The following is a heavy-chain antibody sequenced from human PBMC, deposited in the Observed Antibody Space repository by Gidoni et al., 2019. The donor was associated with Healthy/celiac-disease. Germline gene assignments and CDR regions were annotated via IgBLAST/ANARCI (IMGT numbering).Heavy chain of an antibody. V-gene: IGHV1-3*01. J-gene: IGHJ4*02. CDR1: GYTFTSYA. CDR3: ARDQAGDYGAAAGTLDY. Sequence: QVQLVQAGAEVKKPGASVKVSSKASGYTFTSYAMHWVRQAPGQRLEWMGWINAGNGNTKYSQKFQGRVTITRDTSASTAYMELSSLRSEDTAVYYCARDQAGDYGAAAGTLDYWGQGTLVTVSS. CDR2: INAGNGNT. D-gene: IGHD6-13*01.